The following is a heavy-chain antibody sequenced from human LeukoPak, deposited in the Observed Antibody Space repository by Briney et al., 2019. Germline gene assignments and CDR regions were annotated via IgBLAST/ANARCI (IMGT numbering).Heavy chain of an antibody. CDR1: GFTFSSYA. Sequence: GGSLRLSCAASGFTFSSYAMSWIRQAPGKGLEWVSTISSSGGYTYYADSVKGRFTISRDNSKTSLYLQMNSLRAEDTAVYYCARLGPTPFDYWGQGTLVTVSS. J-gene: IGHJ4*02. CDR2: ISSSGGYT. V-gene: IGHV3-23*01. CDR3: ARLGPTPFDY. D-gene: IGHD3-16*01.